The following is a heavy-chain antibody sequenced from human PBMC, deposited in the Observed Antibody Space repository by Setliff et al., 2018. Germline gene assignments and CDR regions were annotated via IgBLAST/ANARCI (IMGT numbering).Heavy chain of an antibody. CDR3: AREPYDYIWGSYRSPYFDH. J-gene: IGHJ4*02. Sequence: ASVKVSCKASGYTFVGYYLHWVRQAPGQGLEWMRWINPKTGGTNYAQKFQGRVTMTRDASINTAFMHLSSLKSDDMAVYYCAREPYDYIWGSYRSPYFDHWGQGALVTVSS. D-gene: IGHD3-16*02. V-gene: IGHV1-2*02. CDR2: INPKTGGT. CDR1: GYTFVGYY.